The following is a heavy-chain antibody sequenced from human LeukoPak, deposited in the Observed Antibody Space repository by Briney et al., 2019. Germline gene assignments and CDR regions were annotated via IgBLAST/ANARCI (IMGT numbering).Heavy chain of an antibody. D-gene: IGHD1-26*01. J-gene: IGHJ4*02. Sequence: GGSLRLSCAASGFTFSSCAMSWVRQAPGKGLEWVGRIKSKTDGGTTDYAAPVKGRFTISRDDSKNTLYLQMNSLKTEDTAVYYCTTSGSYPGDGVDYWGQGTLVTVSS. CDR1: GFTFSSCA. CDR3: TTSGSYPGDGVDY. V-gene: IGHV3-15*01. CDR2: IKSKTDGGTT.